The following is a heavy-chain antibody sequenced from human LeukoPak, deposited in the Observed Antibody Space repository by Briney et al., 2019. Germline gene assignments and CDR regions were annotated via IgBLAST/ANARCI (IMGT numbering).Heavy chain of an antibody. CDR1: GFTFSSYE. V-gene: IGHV3-48*03. CDR3: ARLERSSSGWYEGVDY. D-gene: IGHD6-19*01. CDR2: ISSSGSTI. J-gene: IGHJ4*02. Sequence: GGSLRLSCAASGFTFSSYEMNWVRQAPGKGLEWVSYISSSGSTIYYADSVKGRFTISRDNAKNSLYLQMNSLRAEDTAVYYCARLERSSSGWYEGVDYWGQGTLVTVSS.